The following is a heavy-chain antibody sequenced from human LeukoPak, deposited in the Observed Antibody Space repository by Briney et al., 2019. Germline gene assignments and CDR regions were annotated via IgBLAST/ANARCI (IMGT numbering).Heavy chain of an antibody. CDR1: GYTFTNYD. CDR2: IDPNSGDT. Sequence: GASVKVSCKASGYTFTNYDINWVRRATGQGLEWMGWIDPNSGDTNYAQKFQGRVTMTRDTSISTAYMELSRLRSDDTAVYYCARSYHYYDSSGYSMGDTFEIWGQGTMVTVSS. V-gene: IGHV1-2*02. CDR3: ARSYHYYDSSGYSMGDTFEI. D-gene: IGHD3-22*01. J-gene: IGHJ3*02.